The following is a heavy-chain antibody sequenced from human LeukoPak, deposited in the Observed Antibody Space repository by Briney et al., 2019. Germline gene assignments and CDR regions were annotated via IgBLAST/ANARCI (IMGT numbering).Heavy chain of an antibody. Sequence: SETLSLTCVVSGDSINNNKWWSWIRQPPGKGLEWIGEINHSGSTNYNPSLKSRVTISVDTSKNQFSLKLSSVTAADTAVYYCAINDFWSGYYPFDYWGQGTLVTVSS. J-gene: IGHJ4*02. CDR1: GDSINNNKW. D-gene: IGHD3-3*01. CDR3: AINDFWSGYYPFDY. V-gene: IGHV4/OR15-8*01. CDR2: INHSGST.